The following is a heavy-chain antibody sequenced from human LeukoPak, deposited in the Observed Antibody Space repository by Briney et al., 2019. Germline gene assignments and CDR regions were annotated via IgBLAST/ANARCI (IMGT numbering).Heavy chain of an antibody. Sequence: GGSLRLSCAVSGFPFSIYEMNWVRQAPGKGLEWVSNIHSSGTIKYYADSLKGRFSISRDNAKSSLYLQMNSLRVEDTAVYYCALLAVASDFDYWGQGALVTVSS. J-gene: IGHJ4*02. D-gene: IGHD6-19*01. CDR1: GFPFSIYE. CDR3: ALLAVASDFDY. CDR2: IHSSGTIK. V-gene: IGHV3-48*03.